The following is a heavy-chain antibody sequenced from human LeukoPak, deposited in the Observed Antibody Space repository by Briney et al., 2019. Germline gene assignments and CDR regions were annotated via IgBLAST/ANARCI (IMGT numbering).Heavy chain of an antibody. D-gene: IGHD3-22*01. CDR1: GYTFTNYD. CDR3: ARFKYYDSSGPFDY. V-gene: IGHV1-8*03. Sequence: ASVNVSCKASGYTFTNYDINWVRQATGQGLEWMGWINPNSGNTGYVQKFQGRVTITRNTSISTAYMELSSLRSEDTAVYYCARFKYYDSSGPFDYWGQGTLVTVSS. CDR2: INPNSGNT. J-gene: IGHJ4*02.